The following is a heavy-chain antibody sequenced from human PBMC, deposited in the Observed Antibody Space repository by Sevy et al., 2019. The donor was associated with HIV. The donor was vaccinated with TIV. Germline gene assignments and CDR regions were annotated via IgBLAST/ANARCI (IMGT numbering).Heavy chain of an antibody. J-gene: IGHJ5*02. CDR2: IYPGDSDT. D-gene: IGHD3-10*01. CDR3: ARVSGSGSYSYNWFDP. V-gene: IGHV5-51*01. CDR1: GYSFTSYW. Sequence: GESLKISCKGSGYSFTSYWIGWVRQMPGKGLEWMGIIYPGDSDTRYSPSFQGQVTISADKSISTAYLQWSSLKASDTAMYYCARVSGSGSYSYNWFDPWGQGTLVTVSS.